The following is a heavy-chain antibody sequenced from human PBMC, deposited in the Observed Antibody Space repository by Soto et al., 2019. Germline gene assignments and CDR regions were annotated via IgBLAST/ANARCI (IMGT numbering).Heavy chain of an antibody. CDR1: GFTFSSYA. V-gene: IGHV3-23*01. J-gene: IGHJ4*02. D-gene: IGHD3-3*01. Sequence: GGSLRLSCAASGFTFSSYAMSWVRQAPGKGLEWVSAISGSGGSTYYADSVKGRFTISRDNSKNTLYLQMNSLRAEDTAVYYCAKPTERQYYDFWSGYYNFGYWGQGTLVTVSS. CDR2: ISGSGGST. CDR3: AKPTERQYYDFWSGYYNFGY.